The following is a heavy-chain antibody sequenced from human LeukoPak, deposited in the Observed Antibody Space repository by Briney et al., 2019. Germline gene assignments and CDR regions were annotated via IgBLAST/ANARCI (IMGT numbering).Heavy chain of an antibody. CDR1: GYTLTELS. J-gene: IGHJ4*02. CDR3: ATDRHDILTGYSFDY. V-gene: IGHV1-24*01. Sequence: ASVKVSCKVSGYTLTELSIQWVRQAPAKGLEWMGGFDPEDGETIYAQKFLGRVAMTEDTSTDTAYMELSSLRSGDTAVYYCATDRHDILTGYSFDYWGQGTLVTVSS. CDR2: FDPEDGET. D-gene: IGHD3-9*01.